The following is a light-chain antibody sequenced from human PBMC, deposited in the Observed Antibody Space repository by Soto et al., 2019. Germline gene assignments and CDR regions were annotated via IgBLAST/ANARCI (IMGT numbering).Light chain of an antibody. CDR1: QGSSHY. V-gene: IGKV1-27*01. J-gene: IGKJ4*01. CDR2: GAS. Sequence: DIQMTQSPSSLSASVGDRVTITCRASQGSSHYLAWYQQKPGQVPKLLIYGASTLQSGVPSRFSGSGSETDFTLTFSSRQPEDVANYHCQESKIALLVLGGGTKV. CDR3: QESKIALLV.